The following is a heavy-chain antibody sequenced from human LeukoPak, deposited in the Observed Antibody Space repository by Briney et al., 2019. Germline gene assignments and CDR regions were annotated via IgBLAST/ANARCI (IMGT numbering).Heavy chain of an antibody. CDR1: GFTFSSNS. J-gene: IGHJ4*02. CDR3: AKRYCSDGNCYQYFDH. D-gene: IGHD2-15*01. Sequence: GGSLRLSCAASGFTFSSNSMSWVRQAPGKGLEWVSAINYSGDATYYVDSVKGRFTISRDNSKNTLYLQMNSLRAEDTAIYYCAKRYCSDGNCYQYFDHWGQGTLVTVAS. V-gene: IGHV3-23*01. CDR2: INYSGDAT.